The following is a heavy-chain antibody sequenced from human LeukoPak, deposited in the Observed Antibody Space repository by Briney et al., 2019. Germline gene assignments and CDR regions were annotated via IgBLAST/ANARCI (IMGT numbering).Heavy chain of an antibody. Sequence: SETLSLTCTVSGGSMSGFYWTWIRQSPGKGLDWIGCVYYSGSTNYNPSLKSRVTISLDTSKNQFSLKLTSVTAADTALYYCARGWQLLGYFDYWGQGTLVTVSS. D-gene: IGHD2-15*01. CDR3: ARGWQLLGYFDY. J-gene: IGHJ4*02. V-gene: IGHV4-59*01. CDR2: VYYSGST. CDR1: GGSMSGFY.